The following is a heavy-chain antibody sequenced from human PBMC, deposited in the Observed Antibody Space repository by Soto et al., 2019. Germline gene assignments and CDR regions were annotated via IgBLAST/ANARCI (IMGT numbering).Heavy chain of an antibody. Sequence: GSLRLSCAASGFTFSDYAMHWVRQAPGKGLEWVAVVSHDGRNTHYADSVKGRFTISRDSSKNTVYLEMTSLRTEDTAVYYCAKGGRQWLVTSDFNYWGQGALVTV. D-gene: IGHD6-19*01. CDR1: GFTFSDYA. V-gene: IGHV3-30*18. J-gene: IGHJ4*02. CDR2: VSHDGRNT. CDR3: AKGGRQWLVTSDFNY.